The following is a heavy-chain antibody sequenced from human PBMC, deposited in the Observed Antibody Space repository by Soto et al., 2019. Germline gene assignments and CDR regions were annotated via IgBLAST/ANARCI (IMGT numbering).Heavy chain of an antibody. CDR3: ARDGDCGDYLDVTPGGNPAPQNYGMDV. J-gene: IGHJ6*02. CDR2: INPSGGST. Sequence: AASVKVSCKASGYTFTSYYMHWVRQAPGQGLEWMGIINPSGGSTSYAQKFQGRVTMTRDTSTSTVYMELSSLRSEATAVYYCARDGDCGDYLDVTPGGNPAPQNYGMDVWGQATTVTVSS. CDR1: GYTFTSYY. V-gene: IGHV1-46*01. D-gene: IGHD4-17*01.